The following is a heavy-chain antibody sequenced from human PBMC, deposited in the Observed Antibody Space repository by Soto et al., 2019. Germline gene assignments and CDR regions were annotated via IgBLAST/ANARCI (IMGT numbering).Heavy chain of an antibody. D-gene: IGHD2-15*01. Sequence: QVQLQQWGAGLLKPSETLSLPCAVYGGSFSGYYWSWLRPPPGKGLEWIGEINHSGSTNYNPSLKSRVTISVDTSKNQFSLKRSAVTAADTAVYYWARGGVVAAQCDYWGQGTLVTVSS. V-gene: IGHV4-34*01. CDR3: ARGGVVAAQCDY. CDR1: GGSFSGYY. CDR2: INHSGST. J-gene: IGHJ4*02.